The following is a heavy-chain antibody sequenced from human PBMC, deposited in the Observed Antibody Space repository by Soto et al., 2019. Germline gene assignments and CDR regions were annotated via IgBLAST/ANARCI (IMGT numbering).Heavy chain of an antibody. V-gene: IGHV3-74*01. J-gene: IGHJ4*02. CDR1: GFTFSDYW. D-gene: IGHD2-15*01. CDR2: IEDDGSTI. Sequence: PGGSLRLSCAVSGFTFSDYWMHWVRQAPGKGLVWVSRIEDDGSTISHADSVKGRFTISRDNNKNTLYLQMTSLGAEDTAVYYCVRGGGRGFDLWGQGTVVTV. CDR3: VRGGGRGFDL.